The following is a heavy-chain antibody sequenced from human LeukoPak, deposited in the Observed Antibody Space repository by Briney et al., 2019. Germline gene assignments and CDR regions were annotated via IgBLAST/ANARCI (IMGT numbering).Heavy chain of an antibody. CDR1: GYSISSSNW. V-gene: IGHV4-28*01. D-gene: IGHD2-15*01. CDR3: ARCGGTTRGAFDI. CDR2: IYYSGST. J-gene: IGHJ3*02. Sequence: SETLSLTCAVSGYSISSSNWWGWIRQPPGKGLEWIGYIYYSGSTYYNPSLKSRVTMSVDTSENQFSLKLSSVTAVDTAVYYCARCGGTTRGAFDIWGQGTMVTVSS.